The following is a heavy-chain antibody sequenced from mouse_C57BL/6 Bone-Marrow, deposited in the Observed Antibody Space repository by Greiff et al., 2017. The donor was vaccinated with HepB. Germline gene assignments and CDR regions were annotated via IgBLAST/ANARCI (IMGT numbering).Heavy chain of an antibody. V-gene: IGHV14-4*01. Sequence: VQLQQSGAELVRPGASVKLSCTASGFNIKDDYMHWVKQRPEQGLEWIGWIDPENGDTEYASKFQGKATITADTSSNTAYLQLSSLTSEDTAVYYCTTSHYYGSSDPDYWGQGTTLTVSS. J-gene: IGHJ2*01. D-gene: IGHD1-1*01. CDR3: TTSHYYGSSDPDY. CDR2: IDPENGDT. CDR1: GFNIKDDY.